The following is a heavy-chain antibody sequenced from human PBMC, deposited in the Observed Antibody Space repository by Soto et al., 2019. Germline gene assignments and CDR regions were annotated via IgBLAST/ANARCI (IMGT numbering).Heavy chain of an antibody. Sequence: QVQLVQSGAEVKKPGASVKVSCKASGYTFTSYGISWVRQAPGQGLEWMGWISAYNGNTNYAQKLQGRVTMTTDTSTSTAYMELRSLRSDDTAVYYCARDGLTMVRGATAAYYGMDVWGQGTTVTVSS. CDR1: GYTFTSYG. CDR2: ISAYNGNT. CDR3: ARDGLTMVRGATAAYYGMDV. V-gene: IGHV1-18*01. D-gene: IGHD3-10*01. J-gene: IGHJ6*02.